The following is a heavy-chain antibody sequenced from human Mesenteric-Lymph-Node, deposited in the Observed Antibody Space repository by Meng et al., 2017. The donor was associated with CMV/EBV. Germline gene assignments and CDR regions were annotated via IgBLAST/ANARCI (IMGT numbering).Heavy chain of an antibody. CDR2: ISFDGSNK. V-gene: IGHV3-30-3*01. J-gene: IGHJ4*02. D-gene: IGHD1-26*01. CDR1: GFDFDIFA. CDR3: ARDGVGPLDY. Sequence: GGSLRLSCAASGFDFDIFAMHWVRQAPGQELEWVADISFDGSNKYCGDSVKGRFTISRDNSKNTVYLRMDSLGLEDTAVYYCARDGVGPLDYWGQGTLVTVSS.